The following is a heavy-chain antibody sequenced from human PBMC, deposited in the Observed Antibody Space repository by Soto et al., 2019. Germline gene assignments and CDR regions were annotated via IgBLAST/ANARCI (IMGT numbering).Heavy chain of an antibody. CDR1: GGSISSYY. J-gene: IGHJ6*02. CDR3: ARGYGDYEGQFDYYYYGMDV. D-gene: IGHD4-17*01. CDR2: IYTSGST. Sequence: SETLSLTCTVSGGSISSYYWSWIRQPAGKGLEWLGRIYTSGSTNYNPSLKSRVTMSVDTSKNQFSLKLSSVTAADTAVYYCARGYGDYEGQFDYYYYGMDVWGQGATVTVSS. V-gene: IGHV4-4*07.